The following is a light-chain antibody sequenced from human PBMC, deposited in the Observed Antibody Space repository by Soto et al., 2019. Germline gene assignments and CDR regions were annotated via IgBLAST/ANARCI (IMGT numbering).Light chain of an antibody. CDR1: QSISPW. J-gene: IGKJ2*01. Sequence: DIQMTQSPSTLSAYVGERVTITCRASQSISPWLAWYQKQPGKAPNLLIYRAANLQTGVPSRFSGSGSGTEFTLTINSLQPDDFATYYCQQYRSRPYTFGRGTKLEIE. CDR2: RAA. V-gene: IGKV1-5*03. CDR3: QQYRSRPYT.